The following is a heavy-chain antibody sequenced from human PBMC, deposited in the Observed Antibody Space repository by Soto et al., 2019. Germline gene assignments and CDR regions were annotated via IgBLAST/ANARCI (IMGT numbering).Heavy chain of an antibody. Sequence: ASVKVSCKASGYTFTSYGISWVRQAPGQGLEWMGWISAYNGNTNYAQKLQGRVTMTTDTSTSTAYMELRSLRSDDTAVYYCARDPRTSVLMVYAIRRFDPWGQGTLVTVSS. D-gene: IGHD2-8*01. V-gene: IGHV1-18*01. CDR3: ARDPRTSVLMVYAIRRFDP. J-gene: IGHJ5*02. CDR2: ISAYNGNT. CDR1: GYTFTSYG.